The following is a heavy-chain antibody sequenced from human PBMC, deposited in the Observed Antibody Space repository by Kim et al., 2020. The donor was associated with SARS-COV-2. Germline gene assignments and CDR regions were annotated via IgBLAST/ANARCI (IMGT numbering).Heavy chain of an antibody. V-gene: IGHV3-21*01. J-gene: IGHJ5*02. CDR2: MSSSGNDI. CDR3: VRDLGITGTTEFDP. D-gene: IGHD1-7*01. CDR1: GFTFSTYS. Sequence: GGSLRLSCVASGFTFSTYSMNWVRQAPGKGLEWVSGMSSSGNDIYYVDSVKGRFIISRDNTKNSLHLQMNSLRAEDTAVYHCVRDLGITGTTEFDPWGQGTLVTVSS.